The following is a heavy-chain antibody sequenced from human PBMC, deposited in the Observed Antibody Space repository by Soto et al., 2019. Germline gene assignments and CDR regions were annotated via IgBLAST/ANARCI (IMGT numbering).Heavy chain of an antibody. J-gene: IGHJ4*02. V-gene: IGHV4-34*01. CDR1: GESFSAYI. CDR3: ARGLITGSHYSGGWYYFDS. Sequence: PSETLSLTCAVYGESFSAYILTWIRQTPGKGLQWIGQINHSGSASYNPSLKSRVTISVHTSNSQFSLELSSVTAADTAVYYCARGLITGSHYSGGWYYFDSWGQGTQVTVSS. CDR2: INHSGSA. D-gene: IGHD6-19*01.